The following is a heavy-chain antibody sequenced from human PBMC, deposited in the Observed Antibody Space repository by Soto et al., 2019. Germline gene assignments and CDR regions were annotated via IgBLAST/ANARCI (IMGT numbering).Heavy chain of an antibody. D-gene: IGHD3-3*01. CDR1: GFTFSSYG. V-gene: IGHV3-30*18. Sequence: PGGSLRLSCAASGFTFSSYGMHWVRQAPGKGLEWVAVISYDGSNKYYADSVKGRFTISRDNSKNTLYLQMNSLRAEDTAVYYCAKETRGYYDFWSGYPGGPWFDPWGQGTLVTVSS. CDR2: ISYDGSNK. J-gene: IGHJ5*02. CDR3: AKETRGYYDFWSGYPGGPWFDP.